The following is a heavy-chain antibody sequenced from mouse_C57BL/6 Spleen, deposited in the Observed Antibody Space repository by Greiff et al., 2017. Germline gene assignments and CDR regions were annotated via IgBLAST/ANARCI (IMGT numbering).Heavy chain of an antibody. CDR3: GGGNYAIDY. CDR2: IYPGDGDT. V-gene: IGHV1-82*01. J-gene: IGHJ2*01. Sequence: VQLQESGPELVKPGASVKISCKASGYAFSSSWMNWVKQRPGKGLEWIGRIYPGDGDTNYNGKFKGKATLTADKSSSTAYMQLSSLTSEDSAVYFCGGGNYAIDYWGQGTTLTVSS. D-gene: IGHD2-1*01. CDR1: GYAFSSSW.